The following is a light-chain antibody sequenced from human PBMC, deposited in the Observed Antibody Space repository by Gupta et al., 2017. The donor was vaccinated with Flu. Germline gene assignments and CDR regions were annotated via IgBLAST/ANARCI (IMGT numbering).Light chain of an antibody. V-gene: IGKV1-27*01. CDR1: RDIGHS. J-gene: IGKJ3*01. Sequence: DIQMTQSPPSLSASVNDGITITCRASRDIGHSLAGYQQRPGEVPKVLIYGGSSLRAGVPSRCAGGGSGREFTLTISNLQPEDFATYFCQRHDSAPFTFGPGTRVDLK. CDR3: QRHDSAPFT. CDR2: GGS.